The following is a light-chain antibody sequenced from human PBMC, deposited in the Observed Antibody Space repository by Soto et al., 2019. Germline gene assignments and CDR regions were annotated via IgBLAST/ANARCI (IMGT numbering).Light chain of an antibody. V-gene: IGKV1-5*03. CDR3: QEYNSDYLYT. CDR2: KAS. Sequence: DIPMTQSPSTLSASVGDRVTITCRASQCISSWLAWYQQKPGKAPKLLIYKASTLEGGVPSRFSGSGSGTEVTLPISSLQPDDVVTSYCQEYNSDYLYTFGQGTKVEVK. CDR1: QCISSW. J-gene: IGKJ2*01.